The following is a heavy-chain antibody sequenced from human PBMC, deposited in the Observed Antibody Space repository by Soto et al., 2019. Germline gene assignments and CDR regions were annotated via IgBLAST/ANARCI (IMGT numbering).Heavy chain of an antibody. CDR2: IYYSGST. Sequence: QVQLQESGPGLVKPSETLSLTCTVSGGSISSYYWSWIRQPPGKGLEWIGYIYYSGSTNYNPSLKSRVTISVDTSKNQFSLKLRSVTAADTAVYYCARARIAVAGAFYYYYGMDVWGQGTTVTVSS. J-gene: IGHJ6*02. D-gene: IGHD6-19*01. V-gene: IGHV4-59*01. CDR1: GGSISSYY. CDR3: ARARIAVAGAFYYYYGMDV.